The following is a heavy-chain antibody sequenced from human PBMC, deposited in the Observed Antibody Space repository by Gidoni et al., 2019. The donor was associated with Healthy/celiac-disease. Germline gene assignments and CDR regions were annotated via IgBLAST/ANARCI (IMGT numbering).Heavy chain of an antibody. D-gene: IGHD6-13*01. CDR1: GFTFSSYA. V-gene: IGHV3-23*01. J-gene: IGHJ4*02. CDR3: AKVKGCIAAAGTLLGY. Sequence: EVQLLESGGGLVQPGGSLRLSCAASGFTFSSYAMSWVRQAPGKGLEWVSAISGSGGSTYYADSVKGRFTISRDNSKNTLYLQMNSLRAEDTAVYYCAKVKGCIAAAGTLLGYWGQGTLVTVSS. CDR2: ISGSGGST.